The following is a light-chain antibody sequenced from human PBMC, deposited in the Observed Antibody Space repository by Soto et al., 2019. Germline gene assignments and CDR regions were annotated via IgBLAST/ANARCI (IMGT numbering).Light chain of an antibody. CDR2: GAS. J-gene: IGKJ4*01. Sequence: EIVLTQSPATLSLSPGERATLSCRASQSVSNFLAWYQQRPGQAPRLLLYGASNRATGTPARFSGSGSGTDFTLTISGLEPEDSAVYYCQQRSNRLTFGGGTKVDIK. CDR3: QQRSNRLT. CDR1: QSVSNF. V-gene: IGKV3-11*01.